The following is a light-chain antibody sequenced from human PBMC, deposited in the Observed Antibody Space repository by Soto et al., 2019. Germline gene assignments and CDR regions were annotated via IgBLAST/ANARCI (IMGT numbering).Light chain of an antibody. J-gene: IGLJ3*02. V-gene: IGLV1-44*01. CDR3: AAWDDSLIGPV. CDR1: SANIRSYT. CDR2: SNN. Sequence: QSVLTQPPSSSGTPGQRVTISCSGSSANIRSYTVNWYQQLPGTAPKLLIYSNNQRPSGVPDRFSGSKSGTSASLAISGLQSEDEADYYCAAWDDSLIGPVFGGGTKLTVL.